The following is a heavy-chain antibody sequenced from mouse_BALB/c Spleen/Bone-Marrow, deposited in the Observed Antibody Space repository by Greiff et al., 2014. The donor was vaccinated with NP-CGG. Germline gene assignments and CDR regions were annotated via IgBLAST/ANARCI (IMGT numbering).Heavy chain of an antibody. CDR2: ISDGGSYT. V-gene: IGHV5-4*02. D-gene: IGHD2-3*01. J-gene: IGHJ4*01. CDR1: GFTFSDYY. Sequence: DVQLVESGGGLVKPGGSLKLSCAASGFTFSDYYMYWVRQTPEKRLEWVATISDGGSYTYYPDSVKGRFTISRDNVKNNLYLQMSSLESEDTAMYYCARGPHDDDMDYWGQGTSVTVSS. CDR3: ARGPHDDDMDY.